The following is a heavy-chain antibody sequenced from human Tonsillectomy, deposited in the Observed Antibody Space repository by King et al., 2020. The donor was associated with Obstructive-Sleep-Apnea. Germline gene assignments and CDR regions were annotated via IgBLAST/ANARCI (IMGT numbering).Heavy chain of an antibody. Sequence: VQLVESGGGLVQPGGSLKLSCAASGFNFSGSAMHWVRQASGKGLEWVGRIRNKANNYATAYAASVKGRFTISRDDSKNTASLQMNSLITDDTAVYYCVSITSEYSNSSSVLDYWGQGTLVTVSS. J-gene: IGHJ4*02. CDR1: GFNFSGSA. CDR2: IRNKANNYAT. V-gene: IGHV3-73*01. CDR3: VSITSEYSNSSSVLDY. D-gene: IGHD6-6*01.